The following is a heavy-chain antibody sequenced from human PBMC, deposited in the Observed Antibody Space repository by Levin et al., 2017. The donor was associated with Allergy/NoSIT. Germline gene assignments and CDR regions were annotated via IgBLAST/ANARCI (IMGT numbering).Heavy chain of an antibody. J-gene: IGHJ5*02. V-gene: IGHV1-8*01. CDR2: MNPNSGNT. CDR1: GYTFTSYD. Sequence: GESLKISCKASGYTFTSYDINWVRQATGQGLEWMGWMNPNSGNTGYAQKFQGRVTMTRNTSISTAYMELSSLRSEDTAVYYCARGPIVVVPAATTPNWFDPWGQGTLVTVSS. D-gene: IGHD2-2*01. CDR3: ARGPIVVVPAATTPNWFDP.